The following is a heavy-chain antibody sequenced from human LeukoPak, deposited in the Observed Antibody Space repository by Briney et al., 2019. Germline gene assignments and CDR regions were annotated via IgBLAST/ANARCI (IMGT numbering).Heavy chain of an antibody. D-gene: IGHD3-10*01. CDR3: AKGSGGEVDY. CDR2: ISYDGSNK. CDR1: GFTFSSYG. J-gene: IGHJ4*02. V-gene: IGHV3-30*18. Sequence: GRSLRLSCAASGFTFSSYGMHWVRQAPGKGLEWVAVISYDGSNKYYADSVKGRFTISRDNSKNTLYLQMNSLRAEDTAVYYCAKGSGGEVDYWGQGTLVTVSS.